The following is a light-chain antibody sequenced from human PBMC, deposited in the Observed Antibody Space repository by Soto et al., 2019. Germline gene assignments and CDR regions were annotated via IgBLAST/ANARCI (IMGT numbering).Light chain of an antibody. CDR3: QHFNDYYVA. CDR1: QNIYMW. Sequence: DIQMTQSPSTLSASVGDRVTITCRACQNIYMWLAWYQQKPGKAPRVVINKASTLESGVPSRFSGSGLGTEFTLTIDSLQPDDFATYYCQHFNDYYVAFGQGTRVEVK. V-gene: IGKV1-5*03. J-gene: IGKJ1*01. CDR2: KAS.